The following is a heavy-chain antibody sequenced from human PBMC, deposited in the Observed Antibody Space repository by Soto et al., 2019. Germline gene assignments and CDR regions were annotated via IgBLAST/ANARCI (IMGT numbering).Heavy chain of an antibody. Sequence: GASVKVSCKASGYTFTSYGIIWVRQAPGQGLEWMGWISAYNGNTNYAQKLQDRVTMTTDTSTSTAYMELRSLRSDDTAVYYCARESSDIVVVVAATQEFAFDIWG. J-gene: IGHJ3*02. D-gene: IGHD2-15*01. CDR1: GYTFTSYG. CDR2: ISAYNGNT. V-gene: IGHV1-18*01. CDR3: ARESSDIVVVVAATQEFAFDI.